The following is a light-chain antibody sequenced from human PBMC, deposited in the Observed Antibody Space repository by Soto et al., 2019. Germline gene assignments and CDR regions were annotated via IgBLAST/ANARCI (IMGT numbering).Light chain of an antibody. CDR1: QGIDSA. Sequence: IQLTQSPSSLSASVGYRVTITCRASQGIDSALAWYQHKPGKAPKLLIFGASNLQSGVSSGFSGSGSGSEFILTISSLQPEDFATYYCQQTYSTPAFTFGQGTKLEIK. V-gene: IGKV1-39*01. CDR2: GAS. CDR3: QQTYSTPAFT. J-gene: IGKJ2*01.